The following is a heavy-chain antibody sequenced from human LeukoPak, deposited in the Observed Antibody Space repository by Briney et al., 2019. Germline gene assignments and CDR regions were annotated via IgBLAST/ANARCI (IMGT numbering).Heavy chain of an antibody. J-gene: IGHJ4*02. CDR2: INPNSGGT. Sequence: ASVTVSCKASGYTFTDYYMHWVRQAPGQGLEWMGWINPNSGGTNYAQKFQGRVTMTRDTSITTAYMELSRLRSDDTAVYYCVSELSSGWFHWGQGTLVTVPS. V-gene: IGHV1-2*02. D-gene: IGHD6-19*01. CDR1: GYTFTDYY. CDR3: VSELSSGWFH.